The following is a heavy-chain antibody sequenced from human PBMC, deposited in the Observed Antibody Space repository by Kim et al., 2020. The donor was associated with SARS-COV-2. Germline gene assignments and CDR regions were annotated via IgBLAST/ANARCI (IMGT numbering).Heavy chain of an antibody. J-gene: IGHJ6*02. D-gene: IGHD3-10*01. CDR1: GFTFSSYS. V-gene: IGHV3-21*01. CDR2: ISSSSSYI. CDR3: ARDAVVGIYYYYGMDV. Sequence: GGSLRLSCAASGFTFSSYSMNWVRQAPGKGLEWVSSISSSSSYIYYADSVKGRFTISRDNAKNSLYLQMNSLRAEDTAVYYCARDAVVGIYYYYGMDVWGQGTTVTVSS.